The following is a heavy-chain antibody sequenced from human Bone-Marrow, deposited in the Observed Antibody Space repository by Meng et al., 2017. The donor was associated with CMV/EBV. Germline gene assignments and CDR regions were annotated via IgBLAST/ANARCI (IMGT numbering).Heavy chain of an antibody. D-gene: IGHD2-15*01. J-gene: IGHJ4*02. CDR1: GFTFSGSA. CDR2: IRSKANSYAT. V-gene: IGHV3-73*01. Sequence: GSLRLSCAASGFTFSGSAMHWVRQASGKGLEWVGRIRSKANSYATAYAASVKGRFTISRDDSKNTAYLQMNSLKTEDTAVYYCTRVPGYCSGGSCASGDYWGQGTLVTVSS. CDR3: TRVPGYCSGGSCASGDY.